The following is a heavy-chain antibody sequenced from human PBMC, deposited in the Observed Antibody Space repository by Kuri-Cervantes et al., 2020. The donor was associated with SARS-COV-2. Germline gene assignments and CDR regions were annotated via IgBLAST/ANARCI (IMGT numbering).Heavy chain of an antibody. D-gene: IGHD3-10*01. CDR3: AKVWSGSYSHYYYYGMDV. J-gene: IGHJ6*02. Sequence: LSLTCAASGFTFSSYGMHWVRQAPGKGLEWVAVISYDGSNKYYADSVKGRFTISRDNSKNTLYLQMNSLRAEDTAVYYCAKVWSGSYSHYYYYGMDVWGQGTTVTVSS. CDR2: ISYDGSNK. CDR1: GFTFSSYG. V-gene: IGHV3-30*18.